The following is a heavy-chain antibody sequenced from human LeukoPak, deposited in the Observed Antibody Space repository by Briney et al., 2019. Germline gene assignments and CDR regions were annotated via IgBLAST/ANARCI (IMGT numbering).Heavy chain of an antibody. D-gene: IGHD1-1*01. CDR1: GASISSSNW. J-gene: IGHJ4*02. Sequence: SETLSLTCAVSGASISSSNWWTWVRQPPGKGLEWIGEILHSEGTYYDSENTCYNPSLQSRVTISADSSKNHFFLQLTSATAADTAVYFCAREGPWKSDVWGRGTLVTVSS. CDR3: AREGPWKSDV. V-gene: IGHV4-4*02. CDR2: ILHSEGTYYDSENT.